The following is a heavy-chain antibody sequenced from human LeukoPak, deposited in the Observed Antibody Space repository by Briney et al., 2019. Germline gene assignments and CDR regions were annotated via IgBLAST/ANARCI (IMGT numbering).Heavy chain of an antibody. Sequence: ASVKVSCKASGYTFTTYRVTWVRQAPRQGLGWRGWISAYNGDIKYAEKFQGRITMTTDTFTNTAYMELRSLRSDDTAVYYCARDHSSSCQLLDYWGQGTLVTVSS. D-gene: IGHD6-13*01. CDR1: GYTFTTYR. CDR2: ISAYNGDI. CDR3: ARDHSSSCQLLDY. J-gene: IGHJ4*02. V-gene: IGHV1-18*01.